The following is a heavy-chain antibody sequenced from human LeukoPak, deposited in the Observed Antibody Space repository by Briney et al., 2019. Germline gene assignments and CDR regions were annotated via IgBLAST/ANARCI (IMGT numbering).Heavy chain of an antibody. Sequence: PSETLSLTCTVSGGSISSGSYYWSWIRQPAGKGPEWIGRIYTSGSTNYNPSLKSRVTISVDTSKNQFSLKLSSVTAADTAVYYCARECIVPENWFDPWGQGTLVTVSS. CDR2: IYTSGST. CDR1: GGSISSGSYY. D-gene: IGHD2-2*01. J-gene: IGHJ5*02. CDR3: ARECIVPENWFDP. V-gene: IGHV4-61*02.